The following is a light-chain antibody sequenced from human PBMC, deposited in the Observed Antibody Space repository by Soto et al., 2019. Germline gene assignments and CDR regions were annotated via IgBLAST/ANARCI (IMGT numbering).Light chain of an antibody. J-gene: IGKJ1*01. CDR3: QQYNNWPPTWT. Sequence: EIVMTQSPATLSVSPGERATLSCRASQSVSSNLAWYQQTPCQAPRLLIYGASTRATGIPARFSGSGYGTEFTLTISSLPAEDFAVYYCQQYNNWPPTWTFGQGTKVEIK. CDR1: QSVSSN. CDR2: GAS. V-gene: IGKV3-15*01.